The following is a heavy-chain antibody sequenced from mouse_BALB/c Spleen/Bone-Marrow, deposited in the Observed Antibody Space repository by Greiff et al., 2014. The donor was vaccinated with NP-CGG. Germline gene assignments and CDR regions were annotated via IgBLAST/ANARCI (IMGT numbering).Heavy chain of an antibody. CDR1: GFSLTSYG. D-gene: IGHD2-12*01. CDR2: KWAGGST. V-gene: IGHV2-9*02. J-gene: IGHJ3*01. Sequence: QVQLKQSGPGLVAPSQSLSITCTVSGFSLTSYGVHWVRQPPGKGLEWLGVKWAGGSTNYNSALMSRLSISKDNSKSQVFLKMNSLQTDDTAMYYCARDYDEWFAYWGQGTLVTVSA. CDR3: ARDYDEWFAY.